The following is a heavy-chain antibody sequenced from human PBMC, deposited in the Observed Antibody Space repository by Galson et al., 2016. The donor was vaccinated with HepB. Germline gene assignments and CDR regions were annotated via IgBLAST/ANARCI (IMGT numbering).Heavy chain of an antibody. CDR1: GFPFSGYG. D-gene: IGHD6-6*01. J-gene: IGHJ6*02. V-gene: IGHV3-30*03. Sequence: SLRLSCAASGFPFSGYGMHWVRQAPGKGLEWVAVISYDGSHKYYSDSVKGRFTISRDDSKKTLYLQMSSLRAEDMAVYYCSTPLSISTLPTKFYYYAMDVWGQGTTVTVSS. CDR2: ISYDGSHK. CDR3: STPLSISTLPTKFYYYAMDV.